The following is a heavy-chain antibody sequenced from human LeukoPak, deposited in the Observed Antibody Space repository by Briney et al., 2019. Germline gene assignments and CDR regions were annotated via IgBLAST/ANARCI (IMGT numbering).Heavy chain of an antibody. V-gene: IGHV1-46*01. CDR1: GYTFTSYY. J-gene: IGHJ4*02. Sequence: ASVKVSCKASGYTFTSYYMHWVRQAPGQGLEWIGIINANGGGSTYAQNLQGRVTMTRDTSTSTVYMELNSLRSDDTAVYYCARGLGSGSYYGYWGQGTLVTVSS. CDR2: INANGGGS. CDR3: ARGLGSGSYYGY. D-gene: IGHD1-26*01.